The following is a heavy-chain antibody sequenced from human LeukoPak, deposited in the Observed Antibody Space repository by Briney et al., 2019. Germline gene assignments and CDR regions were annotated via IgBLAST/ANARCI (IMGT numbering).Heavy chain of an antibody. V-gene: IGHV3-30*04. CDR2: ISYDGSNK. D-gene: IGHD3-10*01. Sequence: GGSLRLSCAASGFTFSTSTMHWVRQAPGKGLEWVAVISYDGSNKYYADSVKGRFTISRENSKNTLHLQMNSLRAEDTAVYYCAKDHYYYGSGIYFMHYFDYWGQGTLVTVSS. J-gene: IGHJ4*02. CDR1: GFTFSTST. CDR3: AKDHYYYGSGIYFMHYFDY.